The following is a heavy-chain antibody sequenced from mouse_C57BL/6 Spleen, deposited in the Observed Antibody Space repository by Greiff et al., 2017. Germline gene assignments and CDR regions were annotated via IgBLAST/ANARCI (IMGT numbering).Heavy chain of an antibody. CDR1: GFTFTSYW. Sequence: VQLQQPGAELVMPGASVKLSCKASGFTFTSYWMHWVKPRPGQGLEWIGEIDPSDSYTNYNRKFKGKSTFTVDKSSSTAYMQLSSLTSEDAAVYYCARRDYDAMDYGGQGTSVTVSS. CDR2: IDPSDSYT. J-gene: IGHJ4*01. V-gene: IGHV1-69*01. CDR3: ARRDYDAMDY.